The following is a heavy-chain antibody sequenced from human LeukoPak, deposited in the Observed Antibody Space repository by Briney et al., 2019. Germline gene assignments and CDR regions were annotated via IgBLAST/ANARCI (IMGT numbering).Heavy chain of an antibody. CDR3: ARGRPYSGSYYQPSPGRIYYYYYGMDV. CDR2: ISAYNGNT. J-gene: IGHJ6*02. D-gene: IGHD1-26*01. V-gene: IGHV1-18*01. CDR1: GYTFTSYG. Sequence: ASVKVSCKASGYTFTSYGISWVRQAPGQGLEWMGWISAYNGNTNYAQKLQGRVTMTTDTSTSTAYMELRSLRSDDTAVYYCARGRPYSGSYYQPSPGRIYYYYYGMDVWGQGTTVTVSS.